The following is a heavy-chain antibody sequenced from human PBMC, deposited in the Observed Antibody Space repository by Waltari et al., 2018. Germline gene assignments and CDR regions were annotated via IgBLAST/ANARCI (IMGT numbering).Heavy chain of an antibody. D-gene: IGHD3-22*01. J-gene: IGHJ3*02. CDR1: GGTFSSYA. Sequence: QVQLVQSGAEVKKPGSSEKVSCKASGGTFSSYAISWVRQAPGQGLEWMGGIIPIFGTANYAQKFQGRVTITADESTSTAYMELSSLRSEDTAVYYCARVHQENYYDSSGPPLIAFDIWGQGTMVTVSS. V-gene: IGHV1-69*01. CDR2: IIPIFGTA. CDR3: ARVHQENYYDSSGPPLIAFDI.